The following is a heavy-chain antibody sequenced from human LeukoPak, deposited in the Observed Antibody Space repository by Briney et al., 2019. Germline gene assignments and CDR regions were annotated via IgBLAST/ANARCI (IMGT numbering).Heavy chain of an antibody. J-gene: IGHJ4*02. CDR3: ARGGIWFTLTFDY. Sequence: ASVKVSCKASGYTFTSYYMHWVRQAPGQGLEWMGIINPSGGSTTYAQKLQGRVTMTRDMSTSTVYMELSSLRSEDTAVYYCARGGIWFTLTFDYWGQGTLVTVSS. CDR2: INPSGGST. CDR1: GYTFTSYY. V-gene: IGHV1-46*04. D-gene: IGHD3-10*01.